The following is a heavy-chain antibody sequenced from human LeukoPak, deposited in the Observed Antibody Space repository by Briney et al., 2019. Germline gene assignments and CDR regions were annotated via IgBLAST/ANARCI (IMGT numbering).Heavy chain of an antibody. V-gene: IGHV3-48*02. CDR1: GFTFSSYS. J-gene: IGHJ4*02. CDR2: ISSSSSSI. D-gene: IGHD4-17*01. CDR3: AKRPSDYGDYVSYFDY. Sequence: GGSLRLSCAVSGFTFSSYSMNWVRQAPGKGLEWVSYISSSSSSIYYPDSVKGRFTISRDNSKDTLYLQMNSLRDEDTAVYYCAKRPSDYGDYVSYFDYWGQGTLVTVSS.